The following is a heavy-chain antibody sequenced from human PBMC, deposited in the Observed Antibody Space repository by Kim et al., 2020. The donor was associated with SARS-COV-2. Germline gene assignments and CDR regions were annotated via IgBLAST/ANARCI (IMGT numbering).Heavy chain of an antibody. CDR2: ITPTSDNI. D-gene: IGHD5-18*01. V-gene: IGHV3-48*02. J-gene: IGHJ6*02. Sequence: GGSLRLSCAASGFTFSNYKMSWVRQAPGKGLEWVSYITPTSDNIYYADSVKGRFTISRDNAKNSLYLQMNSLRDEDTAVYFCARALLDTAVVLRYGMDVWGQGTTVTVSS. CDR1: GFTFSNYK. CDR3: ARALLDTAVVLRYGMDV.